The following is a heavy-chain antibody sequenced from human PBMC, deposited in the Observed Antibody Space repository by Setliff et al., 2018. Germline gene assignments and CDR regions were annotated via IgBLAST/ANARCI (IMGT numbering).Heavy chain of an antibody. CDR2: IDTSSSYI. D-gene: IGHD2-2*01. CDR1: GFTFDDYG. CDR3: ARSESCGATNCSPFDY. V-gene: IGHV3-21*01. J-gene: IGHJ4*02. Sequence: PGESLKISCAASGFTFDDYGMSWVRQAPGKGLEWVSSIDTSSSYIYYADSVKGRFTISRDNAENSLYLQMNSLRAEDTAVYYCARSESCGATNCSPFDYWGQGTLVTVSS.